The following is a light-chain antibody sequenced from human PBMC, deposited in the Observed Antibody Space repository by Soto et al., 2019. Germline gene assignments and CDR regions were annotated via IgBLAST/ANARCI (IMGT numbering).Light chain of an antibody. J-gene: IGKJ5*01. Sequence: DIVMTQSPLSLPVTPGEPASISCRSSQSLLHSNGYTYLDWYLQKPGQSPQLLIYLGSNRASGVPDRFSGRGSGTDFTLKISRVEAEDVGVYYCMQALRTPPITFGQGTRLEIK. V-gene: IGKV2-28*01. CDR1: QSLLHSNGYTY. CDR3: MQALRTPPIT. CDR2: LGS.